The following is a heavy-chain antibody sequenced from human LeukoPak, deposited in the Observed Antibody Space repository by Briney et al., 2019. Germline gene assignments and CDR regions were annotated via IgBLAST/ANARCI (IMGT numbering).Heavy chain of an antibody. CDR2: INPSGGST. CDR1: GGTFSSYA. CDR3: ARVGLGNSAYYFDY. J-gene: IGHJ4*02. Sequence: ASVKVSCKASGGTFSSYAISWVRQAPGQGLEWMGIINPSGGSTSYAQKFQGRVTMTRDTSTSTVYMELSSLRSEDTAVYYCARVGLGNSAYYFDYWGQGTLVTVSS. V-gene: IGHV1-46*01. D-gene: IGHD4-23*01.